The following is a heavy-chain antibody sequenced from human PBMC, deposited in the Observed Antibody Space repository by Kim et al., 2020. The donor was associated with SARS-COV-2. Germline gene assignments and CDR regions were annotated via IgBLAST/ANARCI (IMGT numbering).Heavy chain of an antibody. CDR2: INHSGST. CDR1: GGSFSGYY. Sequence: SETLSLTCAVYGGSFSGYYWSWIRQPPGKGLEWIGEINHSGSTNYYPSFKSRIPISVDTTNNQLSLKLSSVTAADTAGNYCARNSNYDTYDYWGQGTLVT. D-gene: IGHD3-3*01. J-gene: IGHJ4*02. V-gene: IGHV4-34*01. CDR3: ARNSNYDTYDY.